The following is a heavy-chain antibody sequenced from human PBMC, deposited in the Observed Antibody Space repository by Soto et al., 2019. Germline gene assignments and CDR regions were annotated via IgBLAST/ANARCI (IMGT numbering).Heavy chain of an antibody. CDR1: GGSISIFY. Sequence: AEALCLTCTVSGGSISIFYWSWIRQPPGKGLEWIGYFYDRGSTNYNPSLKSRVTISVDTSKNQFSLRLSSVTAADTAVYYCARERRDGQKCYFDYWGQGTMVTVSS. V-gene: IGHV4-59*01. CDR2: FYDRGST. J-gene: IGHJ4*02. CDR3: ARERRDGQKCYFDY.